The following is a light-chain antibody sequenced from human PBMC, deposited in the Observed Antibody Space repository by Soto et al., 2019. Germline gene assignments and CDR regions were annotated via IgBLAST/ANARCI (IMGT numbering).Light chain of an antibody. CDR3: QQYNSYPWT. V-gene: IGKV1-5*03. CDR1: QNIDRW. Sequence: DIQMTQSPSTLSASVVDRVTITCRASQNIDRWLAWYQQKPGKAPNLLIYGASNLESGVPSRFSGSGSGTEFTLTISSLRPDDFATYYCQQYNSYPWTFGQGTKVEIK. J-gene: IGKJ1*01. CDR2: GAS.